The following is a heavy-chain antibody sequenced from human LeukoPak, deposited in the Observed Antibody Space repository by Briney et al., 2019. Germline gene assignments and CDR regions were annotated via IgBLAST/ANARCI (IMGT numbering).Heavy chain of an antibody. D-gene: IGHD1-26*01. CDR3: AREGVVGATTGFNYYGMDV. CDR2: IIPIFGTA. Sequence: SVKVSCKASGGTFSSYAISWVRQAPGQGLEWMGGIIPIFGTANYAQKFQGRVTITADESTSTAYMELSSLRSEDTAVYYCAREGVVGATTGFNYYGMDVWGQGTTVTVSS. CDR1: GGTFSSYA. J-gene: IGHJ6*02. V-gene: IGHV1-69*13.